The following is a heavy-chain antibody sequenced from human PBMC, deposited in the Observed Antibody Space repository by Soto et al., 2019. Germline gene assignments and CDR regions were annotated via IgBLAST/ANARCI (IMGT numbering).Heavy chain of an antibody. V-gene: IGHV3-7*01. CDR2: IKEDGSAK. Sequence: GGSLTLSCEPSGFTYSRSRMRWVRQATGKGLEWVANIKEDGSAKHYVDSVYGRSTISRDNAKNSLYLQMNSLRAEDTAMYYCVREVVVGPAYCFDIWGQGTMVTVSS. D-gene: IGHD2-15*01. CDR1: GFTYSRSR. J-gene: IGHJ3*02. CDR3: VREVVVGPAYCFDI.